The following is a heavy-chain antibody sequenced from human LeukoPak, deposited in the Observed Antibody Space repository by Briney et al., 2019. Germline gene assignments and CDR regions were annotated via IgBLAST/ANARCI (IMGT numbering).Heavy chain of an antibody. J-gene: IGHJ4*02. CDR1: GFTFSTYV. CDR2: ISSNGDNT. V-gene: IGHV3-64D*06. CDR3: VRGTGY. Sequence: GGSLRLSCSDSGFTFSTYVMHWVRQAPGKGLEYVSTISSNGDNTYYADSVKGRFTISRDNSKNTLYLQMSSLRADDTAVYYCVRGTGYWGQGTLVTVSS.